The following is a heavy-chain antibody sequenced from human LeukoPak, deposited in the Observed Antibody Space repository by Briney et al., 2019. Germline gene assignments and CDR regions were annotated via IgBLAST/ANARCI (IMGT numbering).Heavy chain of an antibody. CDR3: ARDSAAVAGIKEFDY. V-gene: IGHV3-11*04. CDR2: ISSSGSTI. Sequence: PGGSLRLSCAASGFTFSDYYMSWIRQAPGKGLEWVSYISSSGSTIYYADSVKGRFTISRDNAKNSLYLQMNSLRAEDTAVYYCARDSAAVAGIKEFDYWGQGTLVTVSS. J-gene: IGHJ4*02. D-gene: IGHD6-19*01. CDR1: GFTFSDYY.